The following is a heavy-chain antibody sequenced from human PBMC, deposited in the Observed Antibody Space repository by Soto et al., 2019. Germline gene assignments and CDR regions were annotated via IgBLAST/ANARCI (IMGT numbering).Heavy chain of an antibody. Sequence: SETLSLTCTGSGGSISRYYWSWIRQPPGKGLEWIGYIYYNGSSNYNPSLKSRVTISVDTSKNQFSLKLSSVTAADTAVYYCARESPKRRDGYKMGIWYFDLWGRGTLVTVSS. CDR3: ARESPKRRDGYKMGIWYFDL. V-gene: IGHV4-59*01. D-gene: IGHD5-12*01. CDR2: IYYNGSS. CDR1: GGSISRYY. J-gene: IGHJ2*01.